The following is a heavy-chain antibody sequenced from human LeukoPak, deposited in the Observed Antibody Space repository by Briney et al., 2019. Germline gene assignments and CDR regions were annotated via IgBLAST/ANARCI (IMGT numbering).Heavy chain of an antibody. CDR1: GGSISSGGYY. J-gene: IGHJ4*02. CDR2: IHYSGST. V-gene: IGHV4-31*03. D-gene: IGHD1-26*01. CDR3: ARDSVGYFDY. Sequence: SETLSLTCTVSGGSISSGGYYWSWIRQHPGKGLEWIGYIHYSGSTYYNPSLKSRVTISVDTSKNQFSLKLSSVTAADTAVYYCARDSVGYFDYWGQGTLVTVSS.